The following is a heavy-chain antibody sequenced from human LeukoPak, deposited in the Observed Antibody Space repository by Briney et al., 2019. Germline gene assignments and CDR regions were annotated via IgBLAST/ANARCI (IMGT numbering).Heavy chain of an antibody. V-gene: IGHV3-74*01. CDR3: VRDMSGVVAASTEEY. D-gene: IGHD2-15*01. CDR1: GFTFSSYW. Sequence: GGSLRLSCAASGFTFSSYWMHWVRHAPGKGLVWVSRINSDGSSTSYADSVKGRFTISRDNAKNTLYLQMNSLRAEDTAVYYCVRDMSGVVAASTEEYWGQGTLVTVSS. J-gene: IGHJ4*02. CDR2: INSDGSST.